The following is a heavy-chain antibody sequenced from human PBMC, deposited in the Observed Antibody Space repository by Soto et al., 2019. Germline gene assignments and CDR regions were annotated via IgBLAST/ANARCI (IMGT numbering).Heavy chain of an antibody. CDR3: AREPRAVWFGESSYFHYGMGL. CDR2: IIPIFGTA. CDR1: GGTFSSYA. Sequence: QVQLVQSGAEVKKPGSSVKVSCKASGGTFSSYAISWVRQAPGQGLEWMGGIIPIFGTANYAQKFQGRVPITADESTGTAYLELGSLRSEDTAVYYCAREPRAVWFGESSYFHYGMGLWGQGTTVTVSS. V-gene: IGHV1-69*01. D-gene: IGHD3-10*01. J-gene: IGHJ6*02.